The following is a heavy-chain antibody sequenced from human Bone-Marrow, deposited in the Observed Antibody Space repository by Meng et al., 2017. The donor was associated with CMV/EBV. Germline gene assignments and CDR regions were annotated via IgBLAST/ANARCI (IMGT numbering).Heavy chain of an antibody. V-gene: IGHV1-2*02. Sequence: QVRLGQSGAEVKTPGASVKVSCTASGSTVTAYYLHLVRQAPGQWLEWMGWINPNDDTNYAQNFQGRVTMTRDMSINTVYMELSRLTSDDTAVYYCARSSGWSRFDYWGLGTLVTVSS. D-gene: IGHD6-19*01. CDR2: INPNDDT. CDR3: ARSSGWSRFDY. J-gene: IGHJ4*02. CDR1: GSTVTAYY.